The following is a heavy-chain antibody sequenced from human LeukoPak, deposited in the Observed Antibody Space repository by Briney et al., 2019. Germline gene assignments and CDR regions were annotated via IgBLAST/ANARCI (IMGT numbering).Heavy chain of an antibody. V-gene: IGHV3-53*01. Sequence: GGSLRLSCAASGFTFSSYAMHWVRQAPGKGLEWVSVIYSDTNTYYADSVKGRFTISRDNSKNTVFLQMNSLRAEDTAVYYCARDREVVTAKAQMDVWGKGTTVTVSS. CDR2: IYSDTNT. CDR3: ARDREVVTAKAQMDV. D-gene: IGHD2-21*02. J-gene: IGHJ6*04. CDR1: GFTFSSYA.